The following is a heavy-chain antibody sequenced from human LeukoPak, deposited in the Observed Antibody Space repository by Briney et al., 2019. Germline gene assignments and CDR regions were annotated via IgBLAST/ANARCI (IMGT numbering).Heavy chain of an antibody. CDR2: IYHSGST. V-gene: IGHV4-38-2*02. CDR3: AREEMPGKFDY. CDR1: GYSISSGYY. J-gene: IGHJ4*02. Sequence: SETLSLTCTVSGYSISSGYYWGWIRQPPGKGLEWIGYIYHSGSTNYNPSLKSRVSISVDTSKNQLSLKLNSVTAADMAMYFCAREEMPGKFDYWGQGILVTVSS. D-gene: IGHD1-26*01.